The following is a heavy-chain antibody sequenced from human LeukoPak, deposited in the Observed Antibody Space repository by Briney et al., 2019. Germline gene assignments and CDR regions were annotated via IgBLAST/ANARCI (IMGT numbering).Heavy chain of an antibody. CDR3: ARRSSSWDRYDN. Sequence: GESLKISFKGSGYSFTSYWIGWVRQLPGKGLEWMGIIYPGDSDTKYSPSFQGQVTISADKSISTAYLQWSSLKASDTAMYYCARRSSSWDRYDNWGQGTLVTVSS. D-gene: IGHD6-13*01. V-gene: IGHV5-51*01. CDR1: GYSFTSYW. J-gene: IGHJ4*02. CDR2: IYPGDSDT.